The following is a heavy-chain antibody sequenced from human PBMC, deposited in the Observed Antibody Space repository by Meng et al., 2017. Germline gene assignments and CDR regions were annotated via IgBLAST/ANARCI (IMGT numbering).Heavy chain of an antibody. V-gene: IGHV4-61*01. CDR1: GGSVISSSYY. D-gene: IGHD4-17*01. J-gene: IGHJ5*02. CDR3: ARDGATTVTTGWFDP. Sequence: VWPRAASPGLVRPSETPSPTCTVSGGSVISSSYYWSWIRQPPGKGLEWIGYIYYSGSTNYNPSLQSRVTISVDTSKNQFSLKLSSVTAADTAVYYCARDGATTVTTGWFDPWGQGTLVTVSS. CDR2: IYYSGST.